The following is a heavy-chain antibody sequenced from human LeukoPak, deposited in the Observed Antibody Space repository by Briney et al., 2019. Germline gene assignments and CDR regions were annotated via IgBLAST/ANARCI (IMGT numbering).Heavy chain of an antibody. Sequence: SVKVSCKASGGTFSSYAISWVRQAPGQGLEWMGRITPILGIANYAQKFQGRVTITADKSTSTAYMELSSLRSEDTAVYYCAREGLGELTLDYWGQGTLVTVSS. CDR3: AREGLGELTLDY. CDR1: GGTFSSYA. D-gene: IGHD3-16*01. V-gene: IGHV1-69*04. CDR2: ITPILGIA. J-gene: IGHJ4*02.